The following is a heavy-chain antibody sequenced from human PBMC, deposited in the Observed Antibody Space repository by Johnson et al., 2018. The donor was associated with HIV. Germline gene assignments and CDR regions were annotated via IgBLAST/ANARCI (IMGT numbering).Heavy chain of an antibody. D-gene: IGHD1-1*01. CDR3: ARVRETKGPYHAFDI. V-gene: IGHV3-64*01. J-gene: IGHJ3*02. CDR2: ISSNGGST. Sequence: VQLVESGGGLVQPGRSLGLSCAASGFTFDDYAMHWVRQAPGKGLEWVSGISSNGGSTYYANSVKGRFTISRDNSKNTLYLQMGSLRAEDMAVYYCARVRETKGPYHAFDIWGQGTMVTVSS. CDR1: GFTFDDYA.